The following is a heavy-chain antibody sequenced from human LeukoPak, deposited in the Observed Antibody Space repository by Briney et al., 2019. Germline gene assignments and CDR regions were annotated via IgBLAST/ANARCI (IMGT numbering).Heavy chain of an antibody. CDR3: ARVAVAGKALYGMDV. CDR1: GFTFSSYS. Sequence: GGSLRLSCAASGFTFSSYSMNWVRQAPGKGLEWVSVIYSGGSTYYADSVKGRFTISRDNSKNTLYLQMNSLRAEDTAVYYCARVAVAGKALYGMDVWGQGTTVTVSS. V-gene: IGHV3-53*01. J-gene: IGHJ6*02. CDR2: IYSGGST. D-gene: IGHD6-19*01.